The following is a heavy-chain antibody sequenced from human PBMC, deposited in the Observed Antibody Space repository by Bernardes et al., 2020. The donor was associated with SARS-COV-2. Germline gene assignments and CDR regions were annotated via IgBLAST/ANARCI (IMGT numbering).Heavy chain of an antibody. V-gene: IGHV3-21*05. CDR3: ARRLIVEARAGLDY. D-gene: IGHD2-15*01. Sequence: VGSLSLSCAASGFTFSSYSMYWVRQTPGKGLEWVSHIGPSSRDISCADSVKGRFTTSRDDAKNSLYLQMNSLTAEDTAVYYCARRLIVEARAGLDYWGQGTLVTVSS. CDR1: GFTFSSYS. J-gene: IGHJ4*02. CDR2: IGPSSRDI.